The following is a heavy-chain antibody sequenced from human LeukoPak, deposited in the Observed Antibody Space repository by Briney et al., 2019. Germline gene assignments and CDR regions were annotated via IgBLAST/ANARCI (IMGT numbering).Heavy chain of an antibody. CDR1: GFTFDDYA. V-gene: IGHV3-9*01. J-gene: IGHJ3*02. Sequence: PGRSLRLSCAASGFTFDDYAMHWVRQAPGKGLEWVSGISWNSGSIGYADSVKGRFTISRDNAKNSLYLQMNSLRAEDTALYYCAKGHLSVAYDAFDIWGQGTMVTVSS. D-gene: IGHD3-16*01. CDR3: AKGHLSVAYDAFDI. CDR2: ISWNSGSI.